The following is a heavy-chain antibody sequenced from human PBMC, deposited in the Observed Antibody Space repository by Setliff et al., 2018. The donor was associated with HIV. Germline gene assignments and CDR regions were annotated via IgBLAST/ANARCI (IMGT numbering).Heavy chain of an antibody. CDR3: ARDCDPSRYYYLSLFDF. Sequence: PSQTLSLPCAISGDSVLSSRAAWNWIRQSPSGGLEWLGRIYYRSKWYSEYAVSVKSRLTIKPDALENRFSLQLSSVTPEDTAAYFCARDCDPSRYYYLSLFDFWGQGTPVTVSS. CDR1: GDSVLSSRAA. V-gene: IGHV6-1*01. CDR2: IYYRSKWYS. D-gene: IGHD3-22*01. J-gene: IGHJ4*02.